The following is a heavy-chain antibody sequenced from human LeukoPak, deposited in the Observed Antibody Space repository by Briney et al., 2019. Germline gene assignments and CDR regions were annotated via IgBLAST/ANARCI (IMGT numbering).Heavy chain of an antibody. J-gene: IGHJ5*02. V-gene: IGHV4-59*01. CDR3: ARKEVRSYNWFDP. D-gene: IGHD3-22*01. CDR1: GGSFSGYY. CDR2: IYYSGST. Sequence: ETLSLTCAVYGGSFSGYYWSWIRQPPGKGLEWIGYIYYSGSTNYNPSLKSRVTISVDTSKNQFSLKLSSVTAADTAVYYCARKEVRSYNWFDPWGQGTLVTVPS.